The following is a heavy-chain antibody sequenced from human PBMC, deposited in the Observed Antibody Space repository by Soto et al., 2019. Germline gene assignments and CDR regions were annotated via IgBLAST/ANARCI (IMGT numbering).Heavy chain of an antibody. Sequence: QVQLQQWGAGLVKPSETLSLPCAVYGQSFSGHSWAWIRQHPGKGLEWIGEISESGSTYYNPSLKSRVTISTDTSKNQFSLKLNSVTAADTAAYFCARGSGIVALPGELEDVNYDFWGQGTLVNVSS. CDR2: ISESGST. J-gene: IGHJ4*02. CDR1: GQSFSGHS. V-gene: IGHV4-34*01. D-gene: IGHD1-1*01. CDR3: ARGSGIVALPGELEDVNYDF.